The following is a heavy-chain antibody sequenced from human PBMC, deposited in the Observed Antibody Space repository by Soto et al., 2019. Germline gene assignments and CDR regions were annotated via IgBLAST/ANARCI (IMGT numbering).Heavy chain of an antibody. CDR3: AHANNGDYRTPYYFDY. CDR1: GFSLNTSGVG. V-gene: IGHV2-5*01. D-gene: IGHD1-7*01. J-gene: IGHJ4*02. CDR2: IYGNDDQ. Sequence: QITLKESGPTLVKPTQTLTLTCTFSGFSLNTSGVGVGWVRQPPGKALEWLALIYGNDDQRYNLFLKNSLTITKDTSRDQVVLTMTHMDPVDTATYYCAHANNGDYRTPYYFDYWGQGTLVTVS.